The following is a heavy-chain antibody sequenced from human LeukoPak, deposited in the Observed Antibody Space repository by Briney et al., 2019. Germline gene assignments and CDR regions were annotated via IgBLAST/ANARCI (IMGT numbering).Heavy chain of an antibody. V-gene: IGHV4-39*01. D-gene: IGHD6-13*01. CDR1: GGSISSSSDF. Sequence: SEPLSLTCTVSGGSISSSSDFWGWIRQPPGRGLDWFGRLYYSGSTYYNPSLKSRVTISVDTSKNQFSLKLSSVTAADTAVYYCARRVQQLSYYYYMDVWGKGTTVTVSS. CDR2: LYYSGST. J-gene: IGHJ6*03. CDR3: ARRVQQLSYYYYMDV.